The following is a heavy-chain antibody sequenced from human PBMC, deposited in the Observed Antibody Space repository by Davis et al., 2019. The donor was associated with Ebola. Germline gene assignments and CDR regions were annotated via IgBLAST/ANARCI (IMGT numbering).Heavy chain of an antibody. D-gene: IGHD5-12*01. CDR3: ARDLMDIIYY. Sequence: GESLKISCAASGFTFRSYWMSWVRQAPGKGLEWVSVIYSGGSTYYADSVKGRFTISRDNSKNTLYLQMNSLRAEDTAVYYCARDLMDIIYYWGQGTLVTVSS. CDR2: IYSGGST. CDR1: GFTFRSYW. J-gene: IGHJ4*02. V-gene: IGHV3-66*01.